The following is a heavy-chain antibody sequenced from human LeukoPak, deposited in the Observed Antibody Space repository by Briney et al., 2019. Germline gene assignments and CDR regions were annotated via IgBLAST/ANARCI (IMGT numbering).Heavy chain of an antibody. V-gene: IGHV4-39*07. Sequence: PSETLSLTCSVSGGSISSSSYYWGWIRQPPGKGLEWIGSIYYSGSTYYNPSLKSRVTISVDTSKNQFSLKLSSVTAADTAVYYCARMGLSGYFFYRFDPWGQGTLVTVSS. CDR2: IYYSGST. CDR1: GGSISSSSYY. CDR3: ARMGLSGYFFYRFDP. J-gene: IGHJ5*02. D-gene: IGHD3-3*01.